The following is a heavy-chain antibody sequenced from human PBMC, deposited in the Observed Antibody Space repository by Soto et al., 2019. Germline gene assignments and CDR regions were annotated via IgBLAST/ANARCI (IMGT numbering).Heavy chain of an antibody. CDR1: GFTFSSYA. CDR3: ARSAYCGGDCWGYFQH. Sequence: VGSLRLSCAASGFTFSSYAMHWVRQAPGKGLEWVAVISYDGSNKYYADSVKGRLTISRDNSKNTLYLQMNSLRAEDTAVYYCARSAYCGGDCWGYFQHWGQGTLVTVSS. V-gene: IGHV3-30-3*01. CDR2: ISYDGSNK. D-gene: IGHD2-21*02. J-gene: IGHJ1*01.